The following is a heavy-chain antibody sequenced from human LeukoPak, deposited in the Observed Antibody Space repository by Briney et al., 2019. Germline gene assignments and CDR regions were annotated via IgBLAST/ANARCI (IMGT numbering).Heavy chain of an antibody. CDR2: INPSGGST. CDR1: GYTFTSYY. V-gene: IGHV1-46*01. Sequence: VASVKVSCKASGYTFTSYYMHWVRQAPGQGLEWMGIINPSGGSTSYAQKFQGRVTMTRDTSTSTVYMELSSLRSEDTAVYYCAREYVRITMVRGVPYYMDVWGKGTTVTISS. D-gene: IGHD3-10*01. CDR3: AREYVRITMVRGVPYYMDV. J-gene: IGHJ6*03.